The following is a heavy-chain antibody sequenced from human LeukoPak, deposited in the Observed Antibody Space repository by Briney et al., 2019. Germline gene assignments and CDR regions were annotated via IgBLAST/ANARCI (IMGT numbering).Heavy chain of an antibody. D-gene: IGHD3-22*01. J-gene: IGHJ5*02. Sequence: GASVKVSCKASGYTFTGYYMHWVRQAPGQGLEWMGWINPNSGGTNYAQKFQGRVTMTRDTSISTAYMDLSRLRSDDTAVYYCARDQDQDDSTPFDPWGQGTLVTVSS. CDR1: GYTFTGYY. CDR3: ARDQDQDDSTPFDP. CDR2: INPNSGGT. V-gene: IGHV1-2*02.